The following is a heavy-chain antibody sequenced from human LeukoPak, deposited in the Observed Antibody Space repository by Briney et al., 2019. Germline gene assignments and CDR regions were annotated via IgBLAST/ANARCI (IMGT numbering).Heavy chain of an antibody. J-gene: IGHJ4*02. V-gene: IGHV3-21*01. CDR3: ARDPPRLYGDYLGGDY. Sequence: KTGGSLRLSCAASGFTFSSYSMNWVRQAPGKGLEWVSSISSSSSYIYYADSVKGRFTISRDNAKNSLYLPMNSLRAEDTAVYYCARDPPRLYGDYLGGDYWGQGTLVTVSS. CDR1: GFTFSSYS. D-gene: IGHD4-17*01. CDR2: ISSSSSYI.